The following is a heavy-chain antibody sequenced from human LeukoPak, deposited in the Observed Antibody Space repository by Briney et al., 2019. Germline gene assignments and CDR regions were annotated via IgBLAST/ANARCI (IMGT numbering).Heavy chain of an antibody. Sequence: VRSLRLSCAASGFTFSSYGIHWVRQAPGKGLEWVSGVSYDGSNKYNADSVKGRFTISRDNSKNTLYLQMNSLRAEDTAVYYCARDRRAQAGFRFDPWGQGTLVTVSS. V-gene: IGHV3-30*03. CDR3: ARDRRAQAGFRFDP. CDR1: GFTFSSYG. CDR2: VSYDGSNK. J-gene: IGHJ5*02.